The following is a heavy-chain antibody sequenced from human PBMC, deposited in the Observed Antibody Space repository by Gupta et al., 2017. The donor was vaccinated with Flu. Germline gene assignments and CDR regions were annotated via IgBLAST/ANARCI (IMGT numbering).Heavy chain of an antibody. CDR2: ISGSSTI. J-gene: IGHJ5*02. V-gene: IGHV3-48*01. CDR3: ARDYYDSSGRWFDP. Sequence: VQLVESGGGLVQPGESLRLSCAASGFNFISYSMTWVRQAPGKGQAWVSYISGSSTIYYAESVKGRFTIARDNAKNSLYLQMNSLRAEDTAVYYCARDYYDSSGRWFDPWGQGTLVTVSS. D-gene: IGHD3-22*01. CDR1: GFNFISYS.